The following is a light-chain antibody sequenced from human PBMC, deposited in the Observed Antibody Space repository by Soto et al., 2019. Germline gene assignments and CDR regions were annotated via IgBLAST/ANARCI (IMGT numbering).Light chain of an antibody. CDR2: KAS. CDR3: QQYNSYWT. J-gene: IGKJ1*01. V-gene: IGKV1-5*03. Sequence: DIQMTQSPSTLSASVGDRVTITCRASQSISSWVAWYQQKPGKAPKLLIYKASSLESGVPSRFRGSGSGTEFTLTISSLQPDDFATYYCQQYNSYWTFGQGTKVEIK. CDR1: QSISSW.